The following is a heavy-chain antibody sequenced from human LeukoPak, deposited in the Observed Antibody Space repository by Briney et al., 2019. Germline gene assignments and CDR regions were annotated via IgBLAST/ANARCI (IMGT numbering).Heavy chain of an antibody. CDR2: INSDTYSNTI. V-gene: IGHV3-48*01. CDR1: GFTLSTYS. CDR3: ARDSGYYYDSSGYFDY. Sequence: GGSLRLSCAASGFTLSTYSMNWVRQAPGKGLEWISYINSDTYSNTIHYADTVKGRFTISRDNAKSSLYLQMNSLRAEDTAVYYCARDSGYYYDSSGYFDYWGQGTLVTVSS. D-gene: IGHD3-22*01. J-gene: IGHJ4*02.